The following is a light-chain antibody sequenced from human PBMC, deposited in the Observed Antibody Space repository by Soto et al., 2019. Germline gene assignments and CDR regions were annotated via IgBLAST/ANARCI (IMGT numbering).Light chain of an antibody. Sequence: DIQMTQSPSSMYASVGDRVTITCRASQNIGNYVNWYQQQPGKAPKLLIRATSTLQSGVPSTFSGSGSGTYFTLTISCLQSADFATYYCQQSGSVPYTFGQGTKVEMK. J-gene: IGKJ2*01. CDR2: ATS. CDR1: QNIGNY. CDR3: QQSGSVPYT. V-gene: IGKV1-39*01.